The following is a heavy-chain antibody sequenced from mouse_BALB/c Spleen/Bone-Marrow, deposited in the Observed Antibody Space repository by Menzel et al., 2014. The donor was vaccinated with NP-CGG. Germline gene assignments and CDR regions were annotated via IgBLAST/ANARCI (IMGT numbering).Heavy chain of an antibody. CDR2: IDPENGNT. Sequence: VQLQQSGAELVRPGALVKSSCKASGFNIKDYYMHWVKQRPEQGLEWIGWIDPENGNTIYDPKFQGKASITADTSSNTAYLQLSILTSEDTAVYYCARWGNYYFDYWGQGTTLTVSS. J-gene: IGHJ2*01. CDR1: GFNIKDYY. CDR3: ARWGNYYFDY. V-gene: IGHV14-1*02.